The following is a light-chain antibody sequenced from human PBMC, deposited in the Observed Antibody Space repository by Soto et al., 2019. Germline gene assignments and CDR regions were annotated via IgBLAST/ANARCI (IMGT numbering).Light chain of an antibody. CDR1: SSDVGGYNY. CDR3: SSYTSSLYV. Sequence: SVLTQPASVSGSPGQSITISCTGTSSDVGGYNYVSWYQQHPGKAPKLMIYDVSNRPSGVSNRFSGSKSGNTASLTISGLQAEDEADYYCSSYTSSLYVFGTGTKVT. J-gene: IGLJ1*01. V-gene: IGLV2-14*01. CDR2: DVS.